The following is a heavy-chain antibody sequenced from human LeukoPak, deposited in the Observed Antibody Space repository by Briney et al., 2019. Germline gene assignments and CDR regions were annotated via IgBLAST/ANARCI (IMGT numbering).Heavy chain of an antibody. Sequence: GASVKVSCKASGYTFTSYGISWVRQAPGQGLEWMGWISAYNGNTNYAQKLQGRVTMTTDTSTSTAYMELRSLRSDDTAVYYCARRAWSSSWYGIDYYYYYMDVWGKGTTVTVSS. CDR3: ARRAWSSSWYGIDYYYYYMDV. CDR2: ISAYNGNT. CDR1: GYTFTSYG. V-gene: IGHV1-18*01. J-gene: IGHJ6*03. D-gene: IGHD6-13*01.